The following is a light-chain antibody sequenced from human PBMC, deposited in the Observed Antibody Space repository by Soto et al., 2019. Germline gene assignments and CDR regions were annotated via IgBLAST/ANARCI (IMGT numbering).Light chain of an antibody. CDR3: QQSYPPPWT. CDR1: QSITSY. Sequence: DIQMTQSPSSLSASVGDRVTITCRASQSITSYLNWYQQKPGKAPQLLIYAASSLQSGVPSRLGGRGSGKVSPLPISSLQPEDFAISFCQQSYPPPWTFAKGTRGDIK. CDR2: AAS. J-gene: IGKJ1*01. V-gene: IGKV1-39*01.